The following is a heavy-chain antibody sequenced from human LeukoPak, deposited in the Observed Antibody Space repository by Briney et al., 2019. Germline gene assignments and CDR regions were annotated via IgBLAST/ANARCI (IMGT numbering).Heavy chain of an antibody. Sequence: SETLSLTRTVSGGSLSSGSYYWSWIRQPPGKGLEWIGYIYYSGSTNYNPSLKSRVTISVDTSKNQFSLKLSSVTAADTAVYYFAREAVAGTRYFDYWGQGTLVTVSS. J-gene: IGHJ4*02. CDR3: AREAVAGTRYFDY. CDR1: GGSLSSGSYY. D-gene: IGHD6-19*01. V-gene: IGHV4-61*01. CDR2: IYYSGST.